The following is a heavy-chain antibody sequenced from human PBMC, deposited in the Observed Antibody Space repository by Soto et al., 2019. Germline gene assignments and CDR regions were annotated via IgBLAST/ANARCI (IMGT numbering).Heavy chain of an antibody. Sequence: ASVKVSCKASGYTFTSYDINWLRKATGQGLEWMGCINPNSGDTIYAQKFQGRVTMTEDTSTDTAYMELSSLRSEDTAVYYCAAVVVVAIPVYYYGMDVWGQGTTVTVSS. V-gene: IGHV1-8*01. CDR1: GYTFTSYD. J-gene: IGHJ6*02. CDR2: INPNSGDT. D-gene: IGHD2-15*01. CDR3: AAVVVVAIPVYYYGMDV.